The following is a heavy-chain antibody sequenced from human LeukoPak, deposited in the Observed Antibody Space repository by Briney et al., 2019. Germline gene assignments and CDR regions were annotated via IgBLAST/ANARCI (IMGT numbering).Heavy chain of an antibody. Sequence: SETLSLTCTVSGGSISSYYWSWIRQPPGKGLEWMGYIYYSGSTNYNPSLKSRVTISVDTSKNQLSLKLSSVTAADTAVYYCAREKGRWGLLEYFDLWGRGTLVTVSS. D-gene: IGHD1-26*01. CDR2: IYYSGST. J-gene: IGHJ2*01. CDR1: GGSISSYY. V-gene: IGHV4-59*01. CDR3: AREKGRWGLLEYFDL.